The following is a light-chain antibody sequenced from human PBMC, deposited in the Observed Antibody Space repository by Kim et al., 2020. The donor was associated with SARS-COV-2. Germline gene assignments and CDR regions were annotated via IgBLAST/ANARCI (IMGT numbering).Light chain of an antibody. CDR3: HQYATAPRT. V-gene: IGKV3-20*01. CDR1: QYVTNNY. CDR2: GAS. Sequence: SPGESATLSCRASQYVTNNYLAWYQQKPGQAPRLLIYGASSRATGIPDRISGSGSGTDFTLIIWRLEPEDFAVYYCHQYATAPRTFGQGTKVDIK. J-gene: IGKJ1*01.